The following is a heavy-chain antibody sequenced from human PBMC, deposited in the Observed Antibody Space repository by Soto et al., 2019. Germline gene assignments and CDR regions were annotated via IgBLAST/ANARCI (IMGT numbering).Heavy chain of an antibody. D-gene: IGHD3-10*01. CDR2: INPNSGGT. CDR3: ARAGSFGSGDHNGFGP. J-gene: IGHJ5*02. Sequence: QVQLVQSGAEVKKSGASVKVSCQASGYTFKGYYMHWVRQAPGQGLEWMGWINPNSGGTKYAQKFQGWVTMTRDTSISPAYRELSRLRSNDTAIYYCARAGSFGSGDHNGFGPWGQGTLVTVSS. V-gene: IGHV1-2*04. CDR1: GYTFKGYY.